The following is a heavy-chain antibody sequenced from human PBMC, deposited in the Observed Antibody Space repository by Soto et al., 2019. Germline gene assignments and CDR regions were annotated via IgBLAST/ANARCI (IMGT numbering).Heavy chain of an antibody. CDR2: ISGSGGSI. V-gene: IGHV3-23*01. CDR3: ANPGIAAACTNSGAFDI. Sequence: EVQLLESGGGLVQPGGSLRLSCAASGFTFSSYAMSWVRQAPGKGLEWVSAISGSGGSIYYADSVKGRFTISRDNSKNTLYLQMNSLRAEDTAVYYCANPGIAAACTNSGAFDIWGQGTMVTVSS. D-gene: IGHD6-13*01. J-gene: IGHJ3*02. CDR1: GFTFSSYA.